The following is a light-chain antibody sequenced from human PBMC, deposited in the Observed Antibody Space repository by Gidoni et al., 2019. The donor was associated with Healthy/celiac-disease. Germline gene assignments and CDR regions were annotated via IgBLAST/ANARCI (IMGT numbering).Light chain of an antibody. J-gene: IGLJ1*01. CDR1: SSDVGGYNY. V-gene: IGLV2-14*01. Sequence: QSALTQPASVSGSPGQSITISCTGTSSDVGGYNYVSWYQQHPDTAPKLMIYEVSHRPSVVSKRFSGSKSGNTASLTISGLHAEDEADYYCSSYTSSSTYVFGTGTKVTVL. CDR3: SSYTSSSTYV. CDR2: EVS.